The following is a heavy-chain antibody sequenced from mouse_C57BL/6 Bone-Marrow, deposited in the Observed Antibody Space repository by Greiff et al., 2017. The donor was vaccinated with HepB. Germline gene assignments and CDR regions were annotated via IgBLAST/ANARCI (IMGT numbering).Heavy chain of an antibody. CDR2: IDPSDSYT. Sequence: VKLQESGAELVKPGASVKLSCKASGYTFTSYWMQWVKQRPGQGLEWIGEIDPSDSYTNYNQKFKGKATLTVDTSSSTAYMQLSSLTSEDSAVYYCAREDYYGSSYWYFDVWGTGTTVTVSS. J-gene: IGHJ1*03. V-gene: IGHV1-50*01. CDR3: AREDYYGSSYWYFDV. D-gene: IGHD1-1*01. CDR1: GYTFTSYW.